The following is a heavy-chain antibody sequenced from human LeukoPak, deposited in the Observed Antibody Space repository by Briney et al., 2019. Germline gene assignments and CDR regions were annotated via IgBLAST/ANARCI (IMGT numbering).Heavy chain of an antibody. V-gene: IGHV1-8*01. CDR1: GYTFTSYD. Sequence: GASAKVSCKASGYTFTSYDINWVRQATGQGLEWMGWMNPNSGNTGYAQKFQGRVTMTRNTSISTAYMELSSLRSEDTAVYYCARGDSQWLVRFFDYWGQGTLVTVSS. CDR2: MNPNSGNT. D-gene: IGHD6-19*01. CDR3: ARGDSQWLVRFFDY. J-gene: IGHJ4*02.